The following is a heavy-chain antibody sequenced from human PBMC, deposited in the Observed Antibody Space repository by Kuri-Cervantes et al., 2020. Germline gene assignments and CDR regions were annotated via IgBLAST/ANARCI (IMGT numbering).Heavy chain of an antibody. Sequence: SETLSLTCAVYGGSFSGYYWSWIRQPPGKGLEWIGEINHSGSTNYNPSLKSRVTISVDTSKNQFSLKLSSVTAADTAVYYCARRGRGGHNPYYFDYWGQGTLVTVSS. CDR2: INHSGST. V-gene: IGHV4-34*01. CDR1: GGSFSGYY. D-gene: IGHD5-24*01. CDR3: ARRGRGGHNPYYFDY. J-gene: IGHJ4*02.